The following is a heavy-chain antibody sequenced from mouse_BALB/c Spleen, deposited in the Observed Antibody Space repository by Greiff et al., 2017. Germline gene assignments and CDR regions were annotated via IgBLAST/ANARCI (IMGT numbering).Heavy chain of an antibody. V-gene: IGHV5-6*03. CDR3: ARHPRTAYYFDY. D-gene: IGHD1-2*01. Sequence: EVKVVESGGGLVQPGGSLKLSCAASGFTFSSYGMSWVRQTPDKRLEWVATISSGGSYTYYPDSVKGRFTISRDNAKNTLYLQMSSLKSEDTAMYYCARHPRTAYYFDYWGQGTTLTVSS. CDR1: GFTFSSYG. J-gene: IGHJ2*01. CDR2: ISSGGSYT.